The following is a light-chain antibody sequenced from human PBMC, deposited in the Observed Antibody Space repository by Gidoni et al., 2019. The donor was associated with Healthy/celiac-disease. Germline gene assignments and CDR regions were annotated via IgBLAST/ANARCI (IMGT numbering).Light chain of an antibody. Sequence: QTVVPQEPSLTVSPGGPVTLTWASSTGAVTSGYYPNWFQQKPGQAPRALIYSTSNNKYAASSSLLGGKAALTLSGVQPEDEAEYYCLLYYGGAQVFGGGTKLTVL. CDR3: LLYYGGAQV. CDR1: TGAVTSGYY. V-gene: IGLV7-43*01. J-gene: IGLJ3*02. CDR2: STS.